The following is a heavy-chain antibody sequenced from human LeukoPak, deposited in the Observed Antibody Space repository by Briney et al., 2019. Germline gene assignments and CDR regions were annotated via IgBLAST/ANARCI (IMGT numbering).Heavy chain of an antibody. J-gene: IGHJ4*02. D-gene: IGHD1-26*01. Sequence: PGGSLRLSCSASGFTFSSHFMHWVRQAPGKGLEYVSSISINGDKTYYAESVKGRFTISRDNSKNTLYLQLSSLRVEDTAVYYCIKDRIGTWSFDHWGQGTLLTVSS. CDR1: GFTFSSHF. CDR3: IKDRIGTWSFDH. V-gene: IGHV3-64D*06. CDR2: ISINGDKT.